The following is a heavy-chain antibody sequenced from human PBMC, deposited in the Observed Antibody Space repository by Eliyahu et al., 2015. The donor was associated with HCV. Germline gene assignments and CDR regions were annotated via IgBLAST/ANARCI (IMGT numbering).Heavy chain of an antibody. CDR1: GXXFSNYA. Sequence: QLQLVQSGSEVKKPGASVKVSCXASGXXFSNYAINWVRQAPGQGLQWMGWINTNTGRPTYAQGFTGRFVFSLDTSVSTAYLQINSLGAEDTAVYFCARTYQPREEGTHFDPWGQGTLVTVSS. CDR3: ARTYQPREEGTHFDP. D-gene: IGHD1-26*01. V-gene: IGHV7-4-1*02. J-gene: IGHJ5*02. CDR2: INTNTGRP.